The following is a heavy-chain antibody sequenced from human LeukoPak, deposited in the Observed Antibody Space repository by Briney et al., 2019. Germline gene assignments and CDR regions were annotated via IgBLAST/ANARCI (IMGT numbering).Heavy chain of an antibody. CDR2: IYYSGST. D-gene: IGHD3-9*01. J-gene: IGHJ4*02. Sequence: SETLSLTCTVSGGSISSSSYYWGWIRQPPGKGQEWIGSIYYSGSTYYNPSLKSRVTISVDTSKNQFSLKLSSVTAADTAVYYCARLILTGYYYFDYWGQGTLVTVSS. V-gene: IGHV4-39*01. CDR3: ARLILTGYYYFDY. CDR1: GGSISSSSYY.